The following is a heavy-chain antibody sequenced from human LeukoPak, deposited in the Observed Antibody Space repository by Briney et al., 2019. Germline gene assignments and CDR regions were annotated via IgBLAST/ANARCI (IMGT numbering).Heavy chain of an antibody. V-gene: IGHV3-23*01. CDR3: ARFSYDSSGYYYHFDY. CDR2: ISGSGGST. J-gene: IGHJ4*02. D-gene: IGHD3-22*01. Sequence: GGSLRLSCAASGFTFSSYAMSWVRQAPGKGLEWVSAISGSGGSTYYADSVKGRFTISRDNSKNTLYLQINSLRAEDTAVYYCARFSYDSSGYYYHFDYWGQGTLVTVSS. CDR1: GFTFSSYA.